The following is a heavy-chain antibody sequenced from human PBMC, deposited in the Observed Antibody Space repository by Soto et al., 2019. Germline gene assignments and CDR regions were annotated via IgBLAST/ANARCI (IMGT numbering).Heavy chain of an antibody. CDR2: ISWDGGST. J-gene: IGHJ6*02. CDR1: GFTFDDYT. V-gene: IGHV3-43*01. Sequence: GSLRLSCAASGFTFDDYTMHWVRQAPGKGLEWVSLISWDGGSTYYADSVKGRFTISRDNSKNSLYLQMNSLRTEDTASYYCAKDLTDTAMVPAYGMDVWGQGTTVTVSS. D-gene: IGHD5-18*01. CDR3: AKDLTDTAMVPAYGMDV.